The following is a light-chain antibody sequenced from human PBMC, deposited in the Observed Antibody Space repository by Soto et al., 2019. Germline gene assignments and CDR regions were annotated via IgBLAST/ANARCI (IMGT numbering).Light chain of an antibody. CDR3: QAWATGIHI. CDR1: SRHNTNA. J-gene: IGLJ2*01. CDR2: VNSDGSH. Sequence: QLVLTQSPSASASLGASVKLTCTLSSRHNTNAIAWHQQQPKKGPRFLMKVNSDGSHFKGDGIPDRFSGSSPGAERYLTISRLQSEDEAEYYCQAWATGIHIFGGGTKVTVL. V-gene: IGLV4-69*01.